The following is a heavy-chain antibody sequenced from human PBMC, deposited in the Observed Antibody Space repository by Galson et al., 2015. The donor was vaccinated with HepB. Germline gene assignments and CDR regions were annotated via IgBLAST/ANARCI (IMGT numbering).Heavy chain of an antibody. CDR1: GYTFTGYY. Sequence: SVKVSCKASGYTFTGYYMHWVRQAPGQGLEWMGWINPNSGGTNYAQKFQGRVTMTRDTSISTAYMELSRLRSDDTAVYYCARRSYSSGWQNGDDAFDIWGQGTMVTVSS. V-gene: IGHV1-2*02. J-gene: IGHJ3*02. CDR3: ARRSYSSGWQNGDDAFDI. CDR2: INPNSGGT. D-gene: IGHD6-19*01.